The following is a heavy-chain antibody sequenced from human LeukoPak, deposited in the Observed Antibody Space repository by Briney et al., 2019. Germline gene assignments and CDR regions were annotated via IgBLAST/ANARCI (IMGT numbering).Heavy chain of an antibody. Sequence: ASVKVSCKASGYTFTGYYMHWVRRAPGQGLEWMGRINPNSDGTNYAQKFQGRVTMTRDTSISTAYMELSRLRSDDTAVYYCASTIFGVVIAYWGQGTLVTVSS. CDR3: ASTIFGVVIAY. D-gene: IGHD3-3*01. CDR2: INPNSDGT. J-gene: IGHJ4*02. CDR1: GYTFTGYY. V-gene: IGHV1-2*06.